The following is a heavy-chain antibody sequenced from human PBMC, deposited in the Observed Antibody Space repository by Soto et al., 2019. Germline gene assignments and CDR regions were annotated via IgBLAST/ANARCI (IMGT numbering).Heavy chain of an antibody. CDR1: GVTFSSYS. Sequence: LSLSCTASGVTFSSYSMNWVRQAPGKGLEWVSYISSSSSTIYYADSVKGRFTISRDNAKNSLYLQMNSLRDEDTAVYYCARRRYGGIDYWGQGTLVTVSS. CDR3: ARRRYGGIDY. J-gene: IGHJ4*02. CDR2: ISSSSSTI. V-gene: IGHV3-48*02. D-gene: IGHD2-15*01.